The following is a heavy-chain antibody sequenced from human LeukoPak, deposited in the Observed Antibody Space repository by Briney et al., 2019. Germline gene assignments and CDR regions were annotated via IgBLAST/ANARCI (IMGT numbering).Heavy chain of an antibody. J-gene: IGHJ4*02. CDR2: IYYTGST. Sequence: SETLSLTCTVSGDSISRYYWSWIRQPPGKGLEWIGYIYYTGSTNYNPSLKSRVTISVDTSKNQFSLKLSSVTAADTAVYYCARIPIAAAGIGYWGQGTLVTVSS. V-gene: IGHV4-59*12. D-gene: IGHD6-13*01. CDR1: GDSISRYY. CDR3: ARIPIAAAGIGY.